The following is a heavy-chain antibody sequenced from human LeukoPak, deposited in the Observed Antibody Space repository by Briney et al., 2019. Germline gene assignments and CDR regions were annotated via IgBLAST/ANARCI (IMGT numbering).Heavy chain of an antibody. J-gene: IGHJ3*01. V-gene: IGHV4-31*03. D-gene: IGHD6-13*01. CDR1: GASINTGGYY. CDR3: ARDHIALGAAAKKDALDF. Sequence: PSETLSLTCSVSGASINTGGYYWSWIRQHPGKGLEFIGYVYYSGSTYYNPSLKSRLTISVDTSKNQFSLRLTSVNAADTAVYFCARDHIALGAAAKKDALDFWGQGTAVIVSS. CDR2: VYYSGST.